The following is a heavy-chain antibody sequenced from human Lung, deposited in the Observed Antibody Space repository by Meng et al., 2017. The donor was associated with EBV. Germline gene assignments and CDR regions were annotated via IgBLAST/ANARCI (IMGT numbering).Heavy chain of an antibody. Sequence: QGQLVQSGVEGKKPGYSVKVSCKASGGTFSSYTISWVRQAPGQGLEWMGRIIPILGIANYAQKFQGRVTITADKSTSTAYMELSSLRSEDTAVYYCAREDSSGYSYYFDYWGQGTLVTVSS. V-gene: IGHV1-69*08. D-gene: IGHD3-22*01. CDR2: IIPILGIA. CDR3: AREDSSGYSYYFDY. J-gene: IGHJ4*02. CDR1: GGTFSSYT.